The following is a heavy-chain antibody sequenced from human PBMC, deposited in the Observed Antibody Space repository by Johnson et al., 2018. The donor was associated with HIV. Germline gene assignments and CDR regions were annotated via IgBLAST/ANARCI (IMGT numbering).Heavy chain of an antibody. J-gene: IGHJ3*02. V-gene: IGHV3-11*04. CDR2: ISSSGSTI. CDR1: GFTFSDYY. D-gene: IGHD2-21*02. Sequence: QVQLVESGGGLVQPGGSLRLSCAAFGFTFSDYYMSWIRQAPGKGLEWVSYISSSGSTIYYADSVKGRVTISRDNAKYSLYLQMNSLRAEDTAVYYCARAAYCGGDCYSGSRLDAFDIWAKGQWAPSLQ. CDR3: ARAAYCGGDCYSGSRLDAFDI.